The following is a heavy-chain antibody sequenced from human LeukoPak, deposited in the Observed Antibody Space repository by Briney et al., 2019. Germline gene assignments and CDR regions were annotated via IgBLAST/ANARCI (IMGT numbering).Heavy chain of an antibody. Sequence: ASVKVSCKASGYTFTGYYMHWVRQAPGQGLEWMGWISAYNGNTNYAQKLQGRVTMTTDTSTSTAYMELRSLRSDDTAVYYCARDNRGYSGYDFHFDYWGQGTLVTVSS. J-gene: IGHJ4*02. D-gene: IGHD5-12*01. CDR1: GYTFTGYY. V-gene: IGHV1-18*04. CDR3: ARDNRGYSGYDFHFDY. CDR2: ISAYNGNT.